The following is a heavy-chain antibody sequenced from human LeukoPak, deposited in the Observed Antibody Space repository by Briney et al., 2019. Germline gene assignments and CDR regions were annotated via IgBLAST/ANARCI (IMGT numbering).Heavy chain of an antibody. J-gene: IGHJ4*02. D-gene: IGHD6-19*01. V-gene: IGHV3-30*02. Sequence: PGGSLRLSCAASGFTFSSHGMYWVRQAPGKGLEWVAFIRYEGNNEYYADSVKGRFTISRDNSKDTLYLQMNSLRGEDTAVYYCAKVYGVAGIDYWGQGTLVTVSS. CDR1: GFTFSSHG. CDR2: IRYEGNNE. CDR3: AKVYGVAGIDY.